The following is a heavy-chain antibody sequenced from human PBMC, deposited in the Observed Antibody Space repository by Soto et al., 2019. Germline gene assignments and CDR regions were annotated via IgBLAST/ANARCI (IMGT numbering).Heavy chain of an antibody. J-gene: IGHJ6*02. D-gene: IGHD5-18*01. V-gene: IGHV5-51*01. CDR3: ARANRYSYGPIYYYYGMDV. CDR2: IYPGDSDT. Sequence: LGESLKISCEGSGYSFTSYWIGWVRQMPGKGLEWMGIIYPGDSDTRYSPSFQGQVTISADKSISTAYLQWSSLKASDTAMYYCARANRYSYGPIYYYYGMDVWGQGTTVTVSS. CDR1: GYSFTSYW.